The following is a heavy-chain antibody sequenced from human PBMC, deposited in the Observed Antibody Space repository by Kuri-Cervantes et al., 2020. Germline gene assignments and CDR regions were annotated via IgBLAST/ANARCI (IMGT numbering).Heavy chain of an antibody. CDR2: ISSSSSYI. D-gene: IGHD2-2*02. J-gene: IGHJ2*01. V-gene: IGHV3-21*03. Sequence: GESLKISCATSGFTFSSYSMNWVRQAPGKGLEWVSFISSSSSYIYYADSVKGRFTISRDNAKNSLYLQMNSLRAEDTAVYYCARDRACSSTSCYNWYFDLWGRGTLVTVS. CDR3: ARDRACSSTSCYNWYFDL. CDR1: GFTFSSYS.